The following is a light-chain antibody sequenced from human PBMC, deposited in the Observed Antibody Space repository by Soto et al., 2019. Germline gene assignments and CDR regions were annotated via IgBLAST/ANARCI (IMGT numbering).Light chain of an antibody. J-gene: IGLJ2*01. CDR1: SSDVGSYNL. CDR3: SSYAGSNNPHVV. CDR2: EVV. V-gene: IGLV2-14*02. Sequence: QSALTQPASVSGSPGQSITISCTGTSSDVGSYNLVSWYQHHPGKAPKLIIYEVVNRPSGVSNRFSGSKSGNTASLTISGLQAEDEADYYCSSYAGSNNPHVVFGGGTKVTVL.